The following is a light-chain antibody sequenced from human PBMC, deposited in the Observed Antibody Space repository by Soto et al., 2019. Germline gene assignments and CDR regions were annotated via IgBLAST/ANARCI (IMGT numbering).Light chain of an antibody. Sequence: DVVMTHTPLSLSVAPGQPASISCKASQSLLHIAGETFLFWYLQKPGQSPQLLIYEVSTRVSGVPDRFSGSGSGTDFTLEISRVETDDVGIYYCMQSTQLPPTLGQGTRLEIK. J-gene: IGKJ5*01. V-gene: IGKV2D-29*02. CDR3: MQSTQLPPT. CDR2: EVS. CDR1: QSLLHIAGETF.